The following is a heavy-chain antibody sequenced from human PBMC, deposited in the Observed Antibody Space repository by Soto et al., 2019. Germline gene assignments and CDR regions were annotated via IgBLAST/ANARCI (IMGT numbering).Heavy chain of an antibody. Sequence: QVQLVESGGGVVQPGRSLRLSCAASGFTFSSYAMHWVRQAPGKGREWVAVISYDGSNNYYPDSVKGRFTISRDNSENTLYMQMNSLRAEDTAVYYCASSLGEPKAYWGQGTLVTVSS. CDR3: ASSLGEPKAY. CDR2: ISYDGSNN. J-gene: IGHJ4*02. D-gene: IGHD3-10*01. CDR1: GFTFSSYA. V-gene: IGHV3-30-3*01.